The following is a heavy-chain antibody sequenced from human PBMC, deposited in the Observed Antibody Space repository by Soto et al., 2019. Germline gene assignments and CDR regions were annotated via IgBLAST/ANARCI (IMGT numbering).Heavy chain of an antibody. V-gene: IGHV1-45*02. CDR2: ITPFNGNT. CDR1: GYTFTYRY. Sequence: ASVKVSCKASGYTFTYRYLHWVRQAPGQALEWMGWITPFNGNTNYAQKFQDRVTITRDRSMSTAYMELSSLRSEDTAMYYWASNSGSYGGMDVWGQGTTVTVSS. J-gene: IGHJ6*02. D-gene: IGHD1-26*01. CDR3: ASNSGSYGGMDV.